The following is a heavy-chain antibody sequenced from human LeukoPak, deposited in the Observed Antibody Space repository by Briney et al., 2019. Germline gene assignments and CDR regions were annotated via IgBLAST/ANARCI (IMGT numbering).Heavy chain of an antibody. Sequence: GGSLRLSCVASGFTFSSYAMSWVRQAPGKGLEWVSAISGSGGSTYYADSVKGRFTISRDNSKNTLYLQMNSLRAEDTAVYYCAKAPRRITMIVVVITNDAFDIWGQGTMVTVSS. CDR2: ISGSGGST. CDR1: GFTFSSYA. J-gene: IGHJ3*02. D-gene: IGHD3-22*01. CDR3: AKAPRRITMIVVVITNDAFDI. V-gene: IGHV3-23*01.